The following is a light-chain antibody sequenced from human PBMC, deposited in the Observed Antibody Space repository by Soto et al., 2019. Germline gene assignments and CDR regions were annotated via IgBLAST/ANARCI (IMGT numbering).Light chain of an antibody. CDR3: QQYGSSPKT. Sequence: EIVLTQSPGTLSLSPGERATLSCRASQSVSSSYLAWYQQKPGQAPRLLIYGASSRVTGIPERFSGSGSGTGFTLTIGRLEPEDFAVYYWQQYGSSPKTFGGGTKVEIK. V-gene: IGKV3-20*01. J-gene: IGKJ4*01. CDR2: GAS. CDR1: QSVSSSY.